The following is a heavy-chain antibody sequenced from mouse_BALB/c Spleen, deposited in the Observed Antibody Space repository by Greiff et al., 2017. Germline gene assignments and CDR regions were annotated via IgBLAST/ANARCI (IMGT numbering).Heavy chain of an antibody. J-gene: IGHJ3*01. CDR1: GYSITSGYY. Sequence: EVHLVESGPGLVKPSQSLSLTCSVTGYSITSGYYWNWIRQFPGNKLEWMGYISYDGSNNYNPSLKNRISITRDTSKNQFFLKLNSVTTEDTATYYCARGNGPWGQGTLVTVSA. D-gene: IGHD1-1*02. CDR3: ARGNGP. V-gene: IGHV3-6*02. CDR2: ISYDGSN.